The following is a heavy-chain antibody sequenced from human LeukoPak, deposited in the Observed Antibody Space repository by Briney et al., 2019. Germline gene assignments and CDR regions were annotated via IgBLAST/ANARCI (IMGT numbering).Heavy chain of an antibody. Sequence: PSETLSLTCAVYGGSFSGYYWSWIRQPPGKGLEWIGEINHSGSTNYNPSLKSRVTISVDTSKNQFSLKLSSVTAADTAVYYCARGPLITIFGVVIQYYFDYWGQGTLVTVSS. CDR1: GGSFSGYY. J-gene: IGHJ4*02. D-gene: IGHD3-3*01. V-gene: IGHV4-34*01. CDR3: ARGPLITIFGVVIQYYFDY. CDR2: INHSGST.